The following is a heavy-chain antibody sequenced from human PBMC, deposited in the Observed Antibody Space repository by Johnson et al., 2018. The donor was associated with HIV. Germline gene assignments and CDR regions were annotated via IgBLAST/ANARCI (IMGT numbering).Heavy chain of an antibody. CDR3: ARTGVLGAFDI. CDR1: GFTFSSYA. D-gene: IGHD2-8*02. J-gene: IGHJ3*02. V-gene: IGHV3-30*02. Sequence: QMQLVESGGGVVQPGGSLRLSCAASGFTFSSYAIHWVRQAPGKWLEWVAFIHYDGNNKYYADSVKGRFTISRENANNSLYLQMNSLRAGDTAVYYCARTGVLGAFDIWGQGTMVTVSS. CDR2: IHYDGNNK.